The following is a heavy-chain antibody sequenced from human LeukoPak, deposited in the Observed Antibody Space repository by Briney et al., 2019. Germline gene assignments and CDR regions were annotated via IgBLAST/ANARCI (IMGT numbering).Heavy chain of an antibody. CDR2: IGTAGDT. CDR3: ARGAGTIFDYYGMDV. CDR1: GFTFSSYD. V-gene: IGHV3-13*01. J-gene: IGHJ6*02. Sequence: PGGSLRLSCAASGFTFSSYDMHWVRQATGKGLEWVSAIGTAGDTYYPGSVKGRFTISRENARNSSYLQMNSLRAEDTAVYYCARGAGTIFDYYGMDVWGQGTTVTVSS. D-gene: IGHD3-3*01.